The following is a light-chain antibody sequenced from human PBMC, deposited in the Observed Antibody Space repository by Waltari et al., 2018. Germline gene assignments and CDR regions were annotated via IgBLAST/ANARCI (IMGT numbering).Light chain of an antibody. J-gene: IGKJ1*01. CDR1: QGISSY. V-gene: IGKV1-8*01. Sequence: AIRITQSPSSLSVSTGGRVTITCRASQGISSYLAWYQQKPGKAPKLLIYAASTLQSGVPSRFSGSGSGTDCTLTISCLQSEDFATYYCQQYYSYPRTFGQGTKVEIK. CDR3: QQYYSYPRT. CDR2: AAS.